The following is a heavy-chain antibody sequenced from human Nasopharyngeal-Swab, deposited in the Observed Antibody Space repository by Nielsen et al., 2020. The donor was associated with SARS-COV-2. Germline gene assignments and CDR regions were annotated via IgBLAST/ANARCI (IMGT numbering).Heavy chain of an antibody. Sequence: GGSLRLSCAASGFTFSSYSMNWVRQAPGKGLEWVSGISWNSGSIGYADSVKGRFTISRDNAKNSLYLQMNSLRAEDTALYYCAKGVVAATLFGMDVWGQGTTVTVSS. CDR2: ISWNSGSI. CDR1: GFTFSSYS. CDR3: AKGVVAATLFGMDV. J-gene: IGHJ6*02. D-gene: IGHD2-15*01. V-gene: IGHV3-9*01.